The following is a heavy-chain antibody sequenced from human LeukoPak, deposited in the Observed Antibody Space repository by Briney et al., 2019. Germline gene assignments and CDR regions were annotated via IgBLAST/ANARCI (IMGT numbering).Heavy chain of an antibody. Sequence: SETLSLTCAVYGGSFSGYYWSWIRQPPGKGLEWIGEINHSGSTNYNPSLKSRVTISVDTSKNQFSLKLSSVTAADTAVYHCARLRAWRDGYRSYYFDYWGQGTLVTVSS. CDR1: GGSFSGYY. J-gene: IGHJ4*02. D-gene: IGHD5-24*01. CDR3: ARLRAWRDGYRSYYFDY. V-gene: IGHV4-34*01. CDR2: INHSGST.